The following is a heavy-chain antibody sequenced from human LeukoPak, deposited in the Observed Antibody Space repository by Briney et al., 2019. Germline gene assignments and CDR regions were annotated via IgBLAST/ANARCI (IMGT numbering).Heavy chain of an antibody. J-gene: IGHJ4*02. CDR1: GYSISSGYY. D-gene: IGHD2-15*01. CDR3: ASPAATGYYFDY. CDR2: IYHSRST. V-gene: IGHV4-38-2*01. Sequence: PSETLSLTCAVSGYSISSGYYWGWIRQPPGKGLEWIGSIYHSRSTYYNPSLKSRVTISVDTSKNQFSLKLSSVTAADTAVYYCASPAATGYYFDYWGQGTLVTVSS.